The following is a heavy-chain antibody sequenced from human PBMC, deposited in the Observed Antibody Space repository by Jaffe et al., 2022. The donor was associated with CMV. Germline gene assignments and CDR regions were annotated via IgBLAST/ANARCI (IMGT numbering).Heavy chain of an antibody. Sequence: EVRLLESGGGSAQPGGSLRLSCTASGFTFSNYAMSWVRQAPGRGLEWVSAISGSAGSTYSTDSVRGRFTISRDNSKKTLYLQMNNLRAEDTAVYYCAKELEAHTDMVTYFDFWGQGTLVTVSS. CDR2: ISGSAGST. D-gene: IGHD5-18*01. J-gene: IGHJ4*02. V-gene: IGHV3-23*01. CDR1: GFTFSNYA. CDR3: AKELEAHTDMVTYFDF.